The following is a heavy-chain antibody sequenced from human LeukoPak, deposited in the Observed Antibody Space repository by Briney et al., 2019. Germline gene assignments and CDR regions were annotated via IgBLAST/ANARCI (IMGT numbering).Heavy chain of an antibody. CDR1: GVSISSGDYY. CDR3: ARPYYYDSRIDP. V-gene: IGHV4-30-4*01. J-gene: IGHJ5*02. D-gene: IGHD3-22*01. Sequence: SEALSLTCTVSGVSISSGDYYWSWIRQPPGKGLEWIGYTYYSGSTYYNPSLKSRVTISVDTSKNQFSLKLSSVTAADTAVYYCARPYYYDSRIDPWGQGTRVTVSS. CDR2: TYYSGST.